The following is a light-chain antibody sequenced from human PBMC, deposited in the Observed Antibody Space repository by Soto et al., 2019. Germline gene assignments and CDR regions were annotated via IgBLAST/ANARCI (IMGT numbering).Light chain of an antibody. CDR2: AAS. V-gene: IGKV1-9*01. J-gene: IGKJ4*01. Sequence: DIQLTQSPSFLSASVGDRVTITCRASQGISSYLAWYQQKPGNAPKLLIYAASTLQSGVPSRLSGSGSGTEFTLTITSPQPEDFATYYCQHLYSYPPTFGGGTKVEIK. CDR1: QGISSY. CDR3: QHLYSYPPT.